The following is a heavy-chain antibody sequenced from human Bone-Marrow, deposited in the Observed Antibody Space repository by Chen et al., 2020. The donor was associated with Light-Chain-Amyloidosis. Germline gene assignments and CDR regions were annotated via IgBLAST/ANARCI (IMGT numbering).Heavy chain of an antibody. CDR2: IYPDDSDA. J-gene: IGHJ4*02. V-gene: IGHV5-51*01. CDR1: GYTFPNYW. D-gene: IGHD5-12*01. Sequence: EVQLEQSGPEVKKPGESLKISCKGSGYTFPNYWIGWVRQMPGKGLELMGVIYPDDSDARYSPSFEVQVTVSADKSITTAYLQWRGLKASDTAMYYCARRRDGYNFDYWGPGTLVTVSS. CDR3: ARRRDGYNFDY.